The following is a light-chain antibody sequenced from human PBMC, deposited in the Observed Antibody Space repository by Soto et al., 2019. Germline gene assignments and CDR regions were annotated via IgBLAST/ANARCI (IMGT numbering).Light chain of an antibody. J-gene: IGLJ1*01. CDR1: SSDIGAYDY. V-gene: IGLV2-14*01. Sequence: VLTQPASLSGSPGQSITISCTGTSSDIGAYDYVSWFQQHPGKAPKLMISEVNNRPSGVSNRFSGSKSGNTAYLTISGLQVEDEAEYFCFPFTTTSTHVFGTGTKVTVL. CDR3: FPFTTTSTHV. CDR2: EVN.